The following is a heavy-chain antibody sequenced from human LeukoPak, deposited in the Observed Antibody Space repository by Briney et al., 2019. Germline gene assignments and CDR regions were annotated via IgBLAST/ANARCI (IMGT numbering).Heavy chain of an antibody. CDR2: ISYDGSNK. CDR3: ARDGGSTSRPYYYGMDV. J-gene: IGHJ6*04. CDR1: GFTFSSYA. V-gene: IGHV3-30-3*01. Sequence: GRSLRLSCAASGFTFSSYAMHWVRQAPGKGLEWVAVISYDGSNKYYADSVKGRFTISRDNSKNTLYLQMNSLRAEDTAVYYCARDGGSTSRPYYYGMDVWGKGTTVTVSS. D-gene: IGHD2-2*01.